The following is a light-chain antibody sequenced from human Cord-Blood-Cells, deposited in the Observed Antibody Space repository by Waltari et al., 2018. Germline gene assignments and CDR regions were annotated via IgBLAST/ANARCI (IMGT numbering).Light chain of an antibody. CDR1: QSISSY. V-gene: IGKV1-39*01. CDR2: AAS. J-gene: IGKJ4*01. Sequence: DIQMTQSPSSLSASVGDRVTITCRASQSISSYLNWYQQKPGKAPKLLLYAASSLQSGVPSRFSGSGSATDFTLTISSLQPEDFATYYCQQSYSTPTFGGGTKVEIK. CDR3: QQSYSTPT.